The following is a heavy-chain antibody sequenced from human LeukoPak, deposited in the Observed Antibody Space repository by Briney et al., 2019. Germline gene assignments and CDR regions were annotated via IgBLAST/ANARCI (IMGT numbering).Heavy chain of an antibody. D-gene: IGHD3-10*01. Sequence: GAPVKVSCKASGYTFTGYYMHWVRQAPGQGLEWMGWINPNSGGTNYAQKFQGRVTMTRDTSISTAYMELSRLRSDDTAVYYCAREPSFTMVRGSLWGQGTLVTVSS. CDR3: AREPSFTMVRGSL. CDR2: INPNSGGT. CDR1: GYTFTGYY. V-gene: IGHV1-2*02. J-gene: IGHJ4*02.